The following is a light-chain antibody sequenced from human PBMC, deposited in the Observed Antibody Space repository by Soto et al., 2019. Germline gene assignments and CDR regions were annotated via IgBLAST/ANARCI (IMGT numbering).Light chain of an antibody. J-gene: IGKJ1*01. CDR1: QSISIY. CDR2: GAS. CDR3: QQSYRSPWT. V-gene: IGKV1-39*01. Sequence: DIQMTQSPSTLSASVGDRVTITCRASQSISIYLNWYQQKPRKAPKLLIYGASSLQSGVPSRFSGSGSGTDFTLIISSLQPEDFATYSCQQSYRSPWTFGQGTKVDIK.